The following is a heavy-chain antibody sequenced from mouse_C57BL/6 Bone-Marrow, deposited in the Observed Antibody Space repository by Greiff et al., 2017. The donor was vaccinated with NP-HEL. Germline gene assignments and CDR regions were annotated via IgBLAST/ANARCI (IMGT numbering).Heavy chain of an antibody. D-gene: IGHD1-1*01. V-gene: IGHV5-17*01. CDR1: GFTFSDYG. CDR2: ISSGSSTI. J-gene: IGHJ1*03. CDR3: EREDYCCSSWDWYFDV. Sequence: EVKVVESGGGLVKPGGSLKLSCAASGFTFSDYGMHWVRQAPEKGLEWVAYISSGSSTIYYADTVKGRFTLSRDNAKNTLFLQLSSLRSEETAMYYYEREDYCCSSWDWYFDVWGTGTTVTVAS.